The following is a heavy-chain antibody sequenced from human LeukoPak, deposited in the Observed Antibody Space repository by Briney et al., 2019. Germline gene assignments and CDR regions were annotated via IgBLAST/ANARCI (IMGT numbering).Heavy chain of an antibody. CDR2: LNPNSGAT. D-gene: IGHD2/OR15-2a*01. Sequence: ASVKVSFKASGYTFTGYYMQWVRQAPGQGLEWMGWLNPNSGATKYAQKFQGRVTMTRDTSINTAYMELSRLTSDDTAVYYCARYRCKTTSGCEDTDAFDTWGQGTMVTVYS. J-gene: IGHJ3*02. CDR1: GYTFTGYY. CDR3: ARYRCKTTSGCEDTDAFDT. V-gene: IGHV1-2*02.